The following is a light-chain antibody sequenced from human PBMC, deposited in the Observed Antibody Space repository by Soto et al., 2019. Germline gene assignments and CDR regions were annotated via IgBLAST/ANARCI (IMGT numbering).Light chain of an antibody. Sequence: QSVLTQPRSVSGSPGQSVTISCTGASGDVGGYNFVSWYQQHPGKAPTLMIFDVSQRPSGVPDRFSGSESGNTASLTISGLQAEDEADYYCCSYGGSYTWVFGGGTKLTVL. CDR1: SGDVGGYNF. CDR2: DVS. V-gene: IGLV2-11*01. J-gene: IGLJ3*02. CDR3: CSYGGSYTWV.